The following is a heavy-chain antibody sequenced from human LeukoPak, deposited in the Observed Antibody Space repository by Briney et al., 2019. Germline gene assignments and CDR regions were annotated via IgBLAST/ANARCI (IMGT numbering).Heavy chain of an antibody. CDR2: IIPIFGTA. D-gene: IGHD3-10*01. Sequence: SVKVSCKASGGTFSSYAISWVRQAPGQGLEWMGGIIPIFGTANYAQKFQGRVTITADESTSTAYMELSSLRSEDTAVYYCARVRLCRITMVRGVSTHFDHWGQGTLVTVSS. J-gene: IGHJ4*02. V-gene: IGHV1-69*13. CDR3: ARVRLCRITMVRGVSTHFDH. CDR1: GGTFSSYA.